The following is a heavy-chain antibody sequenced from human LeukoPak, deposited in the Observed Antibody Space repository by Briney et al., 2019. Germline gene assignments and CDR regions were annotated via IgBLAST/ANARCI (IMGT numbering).Heavy chain of an antibody. CDR3: AKVNIVLGGIDY. CDR1: GFTFSSYW. Sequence: GGSLRLSCAASGFTFSSYWMTWVRQAPGKGPEWVANIKQDGGETYYGDSVKGRFTISRDNSKNTLYLQMNSLRAEDTAVYYCAKVNIVLGGIDYWGQGTLVTVSS. CDR2: IKQDGGET. J-gene: IGHJ4*02. V-gene: IGHV3-7*03. D-gene: IGHD2-8*01.